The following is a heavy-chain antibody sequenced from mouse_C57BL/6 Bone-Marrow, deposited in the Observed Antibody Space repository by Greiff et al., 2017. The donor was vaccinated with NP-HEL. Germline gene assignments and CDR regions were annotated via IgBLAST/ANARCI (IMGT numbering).Heavy chain of an antibody. D-gene: IGHD1-1*01. CDR3: SITTGY. Sequence: QVQLKQPGAELVMPGASVKLSCKASGYTFTSYWMHWVKQRPGQGLEWIGEIDPSDSYTNYNQKFKGKSTLTVDKSSSTAYMQLSSLTSEDSAVYYCSITTGYWGQGTTLTVSS. J-gene: IGHJ2*01. CDR2: IDPSDSYT. CDR1: GYTFTSYW. V-gene: IGHV1-69*01.